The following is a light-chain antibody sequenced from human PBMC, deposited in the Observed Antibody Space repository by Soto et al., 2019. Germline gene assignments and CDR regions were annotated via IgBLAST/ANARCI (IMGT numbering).Light chain of an antibody. CDR2: KAS. J-gene: IGKJ4*01. CDR3: QQYTGYPLT. Sequence: DIQMTQSPSTLSASVGDRVIITCRASQSISSWLAWHQQQPGKAPKLLIYKASSLESGVPSRFSGSGSGTEFTLTISSLQPDDFATYYCQQYTGYPLTFGGGTKVEIK. CDR1: QSISSW. V-gene: IGKV1-5*03.